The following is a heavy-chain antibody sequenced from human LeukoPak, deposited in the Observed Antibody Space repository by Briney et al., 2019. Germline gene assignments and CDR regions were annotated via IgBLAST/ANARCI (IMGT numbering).Heavy chain of an antibody. V-gene: IGHV1-2*02. CDR3: ARDMERYYDSSGYYYNYYYMDV. D-gene: IGHD3-22*01. Sequence: ASVKVSCKASGYTFTGYYMHWVRQAPGQGLEWMGWINPNSGGTNYAQKFQGRVTMTRDTSISTAYMELSRLRSDDTAVYYCARDMERYYDSSGYYYNYYYMDVWGKGTTVTASS. CDR1: GYTFTGYY. CDR2: INPNSGGT. J-gene: IGHJ6*03.